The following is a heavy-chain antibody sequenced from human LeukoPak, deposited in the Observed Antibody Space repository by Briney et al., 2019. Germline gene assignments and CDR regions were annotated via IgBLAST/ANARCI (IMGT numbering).Heavy chain of an antibody. D-gene: IGHD1-14*01. CDR1: GFTFSSYA. Sequence: GGSLRLSCAASGFTFSSYAMSWVRQAPGKGLEWVSGISDAGAITYYADSVKGRFIISRSQSTNTLYLQMDSLRAEDTSLYYCARGGTTWHGFDSWGQGTLVTVSS. V-gene: IGHV3-23*01. J-gene: IGHJ4*02. CDR3: ARGGTTWHGFDS. CDR2: ISDAGAIT.